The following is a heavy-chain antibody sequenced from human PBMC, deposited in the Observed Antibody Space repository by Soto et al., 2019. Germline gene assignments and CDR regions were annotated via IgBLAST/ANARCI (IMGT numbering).Heavy chain of an antibody. CDR3: ARGDYYDTSGPFSDAFDI. CDR1: GFTFSNYW. V-gene: IGHV3-7*04. J-gene: IGHJ3*02. Sequence: PGGSLRLSCAASGFTFSNYWMSWVRQAPGKGLEWVANIKPDGSQKWYVDSVKGRFTISRDNAKKSLYLQMNSLRAEDTAVYYSARGDYYDTSGPFSDAFDIWGQGTMVTVSS. D-gene: IGHD3-22*01. CDR2: IKPDGSQK.